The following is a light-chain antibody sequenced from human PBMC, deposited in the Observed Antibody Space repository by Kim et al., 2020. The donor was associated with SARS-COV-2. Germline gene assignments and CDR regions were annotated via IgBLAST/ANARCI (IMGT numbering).Light chain of an antibody. Sequence: GQSITISCTGSSSDVGAYNYVSWFQQHPDKAPKLIICDVSNRPSGVSNRFSGSKSGNTASLTISGLQAEDEADYYCSSLTSITTLVFGGGTQLTVL. J-gene: IGLJ2*01. CDR2: DVS. CDR1: SSDVGAYNY. V-gene: IGLV2-14*03. CDR3: SSLTSITTLV.